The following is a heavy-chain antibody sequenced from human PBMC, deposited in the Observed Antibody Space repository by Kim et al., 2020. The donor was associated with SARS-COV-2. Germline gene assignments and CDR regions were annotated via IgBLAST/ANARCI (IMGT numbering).Heavy chain of an antibody. D-gene: IGHD1-1*01. V-gene: IGHV3-11*01. CDR2: ISSSSSTI. J-gene: IGHJ6*02. CDR3: ARDRSGRRWPGSYYYDGMDV. CDR1: GFTFSDYN. Sequence: GGSLRLSCAASGFTFSDYNMSWIRQAPGKGLEWVSYISSSSSTIYYADSVKGRFTISRDNAKNSLYLQMNSLRAEDTAVYYCARDRSGRRWPGSYYYDGMDVWGQGTTVTVSS.